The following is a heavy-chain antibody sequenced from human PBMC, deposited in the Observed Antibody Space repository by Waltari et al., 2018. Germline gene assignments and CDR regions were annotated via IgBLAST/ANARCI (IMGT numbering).Heavy chain of an antibody. V-gene: IGHV3-7*01. CDR3: ARTGARWLQFAAFDI. J-gene: IGHJ3*02. Sequence: EVLLVESGGGLVQTGGSLGLSCAASRFTFSNYWMNWVRQAPGKGQEWVANITQDGSEEYYVDSVKGRFTIARDNAKNSLYLEMKTLRAEDTAIYYCARTGARWLQFAAFDIWGQGTMVTVSS. D-gene: IGHD5-12*01. CDR2: ITQDGSEE. CDR1: RFTFSNYW.